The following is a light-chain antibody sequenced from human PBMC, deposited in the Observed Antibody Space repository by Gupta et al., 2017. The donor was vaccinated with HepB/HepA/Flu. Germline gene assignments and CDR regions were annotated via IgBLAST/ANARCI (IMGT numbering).Light chain of an antibody. CDR3: QQSYSAPT. Sequence: DIQMTQSPSSLSASVGDRVSITCRASQSIDIYISWYQQKPGKAPKLLIYAASNLQSGVPSRFSGSGSVTDFTLTISSLQLEDYATYYCQQSYSAPTFGGGTKVEIK. V-gene: IGKV1-39*01. CDR2: AAS. CDR1: QSIDIY. J-gene: IGKJ4*01.